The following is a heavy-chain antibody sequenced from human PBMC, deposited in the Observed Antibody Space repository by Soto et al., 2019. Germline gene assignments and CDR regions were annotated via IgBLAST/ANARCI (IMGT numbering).Heavy chain of an antibody. CDR2: ISAYNGNT. V-gene: IGHV1-18*04. CDR1: GYTFTNYG. J-gene: IGHJ4*02. D-gene: IGHD1-26*01. Sequence: QVQMLQSGPELKKPGASVKVSCKASGYTFTNYGISWVRQAPGQGLEWMGWISAYNGNTNYAEKFQGGVTMTTDTATSTAYMELRTLRSDDTAVYYCARAGGERLFSLDYWGQGTLVTVSS. CDR3: ARAGGERLFSLDY.